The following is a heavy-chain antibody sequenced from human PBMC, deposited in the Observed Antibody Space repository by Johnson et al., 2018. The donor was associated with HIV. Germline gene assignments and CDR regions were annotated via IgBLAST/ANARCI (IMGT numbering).Heavy chain of an antibody. Sequence: VQLVESGGGLVQPGGSLRLSCAACGFTFSSYAMYWVRQAPGKGLEWVAVISYDGINKYYTDSVKGRFTISRDNSKNTLYLQMNRLGAEDTAVYYCARGEYDSSGWSEEDGAFDIWGQGTMVTVSS. J-gene: IGHJ3*02. V-gene: IGHV3-30*04. CDR3: ARGEYDSSGWSEEDGAFDI. CDR1: GFTFSSYA. D-gene: IGHD3-22*01. CDR2: ISYDGINK.